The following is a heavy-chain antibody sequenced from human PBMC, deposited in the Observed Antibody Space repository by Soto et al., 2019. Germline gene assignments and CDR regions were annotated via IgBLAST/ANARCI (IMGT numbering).Heavy chain of an antibody. CDR3: ARGPRSIAAAHNWFGP. J-gene: IGHJ5*02. CDR1: GGTFSSYA. CDR2: IIPIFGTA. V-gene: IGHV1-69*06. Sequence: SVKVSCKASGGTFSSYAISWVRQAPGQGLEWMGGIIPIFGTANYAQKFQGRVTITAGKSTSTAYMELSSLRSEDTAVYYCARGPRSIAAAHNWFGPWGQGTLVTVSS. D-gene: IGHD6-13*01.